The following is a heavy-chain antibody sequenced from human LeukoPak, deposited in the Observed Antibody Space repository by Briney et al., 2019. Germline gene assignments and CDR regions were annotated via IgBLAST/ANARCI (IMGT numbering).Heavy chain of an antibody. CDR3: ARSGGNFDY. J-gene: IGHJ4*02. V-gene: IGHV3-48*03. CDR2: ISTGGTTI. Sequence: GGSLRLSCAASGFTFSIYEMNWVRQAPGKGLEWVSYISTGGTTIHYADSVKGRFTISRDNAKNSLYLQTNSLRAEDTAVYYCARSGGNFDYWGQGTLVTVSS. D-gene: IGHD3-16*01. CDR1: GFTFSIYE.